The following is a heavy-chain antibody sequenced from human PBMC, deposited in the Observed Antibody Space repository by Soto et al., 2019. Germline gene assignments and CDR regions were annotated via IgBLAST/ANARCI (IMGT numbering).Heavy chain of an antibody. CDR2: ISYDGSNK. J-gene: IGHJ4*02. V-gene: IGHV3-30*18. D-gene: IGHD4-17*01. CDR1: GFTFSSYG. CDR3: AKGVTTPPYFDY. Sequence: QVQLVESGGGVVQPGRSLRLSCAASGFTFSSYGMHWVRQAPGKGLEWVAVISYDGSNKYYADSVKGRFTISRDNSKNTLYLQMNSLRAEDTAVYYCAKGVTTPPYFDYWGQGTLVTVSS.